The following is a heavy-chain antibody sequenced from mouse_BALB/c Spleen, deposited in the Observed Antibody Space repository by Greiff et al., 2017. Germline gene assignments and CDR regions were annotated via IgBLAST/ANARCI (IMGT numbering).Heavy chain of an antibody. V-gene: IGHV1-69*01. J-gene: IGHJ1*01. CDR3: ARNSATVVDHWYFDV. CDR1: GYTFTDYW. CDR2: IDTSDSYT. D-gene: IGHD1-1*01. Sequence: QVQLQQPGAELVMPGASVKMSCKASGYTFTDYWMHWVKQSPGQGLEWIGAIDTSDSYTSYNQKFKGKATLTVDESSSTAYMQLSSLTSEDSAVYYCARNSATVVDHWYFDVWGAGTTVTVSS.